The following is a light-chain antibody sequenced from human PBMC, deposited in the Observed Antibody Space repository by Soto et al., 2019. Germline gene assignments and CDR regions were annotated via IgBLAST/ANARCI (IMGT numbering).Light chain of an antibody. CDR2: DAS. V-gene: IGKV3-11*01. CDR3: QQRYVWLT. Sequence: IVLTQSPATLSLSPGERATLSCRAGQSTSTYLAWYQQKSGQAPRLLIYDASNRATGTPARFSGSGSGTDFTLTISSLEPEDSAVYYCQQRYVWLTFGGGTKVEIK. CDR1: QSTSTY. J-gene: IGKJ4*01.